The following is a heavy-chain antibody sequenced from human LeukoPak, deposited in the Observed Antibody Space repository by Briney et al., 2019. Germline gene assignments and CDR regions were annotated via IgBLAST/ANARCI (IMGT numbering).Heavy chain of an antibody. Sequence: GGSLRLSCAASGFTFSSYAMSWVRQAPGKGLEWVSGISGSGDSTYYADSVKGRFTISRDNSKNTLYLQMNSLRAEDTAVYYCARDPQYCSGGSCYSFDYWGQGTLVTVSS. CDR2: ISGSGDST. CDR3: ARDPQYCSGGSCYSFDY. J-gene: IGHJ4*02. D-gene: IGHD2-15*01. V-gene: IGHV3-23*01. CDR1: GFTFSSYA.